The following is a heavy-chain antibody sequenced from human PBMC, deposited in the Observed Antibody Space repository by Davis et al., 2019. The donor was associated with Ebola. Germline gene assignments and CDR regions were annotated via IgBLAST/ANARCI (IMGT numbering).Heavy chain of an antibody. CDR3: ARGINVVTAMRFDY. CDR2: ISGSATST. CDR1: GFTFYRYE. D-gene: IGHD2-21*02. V-gene: IGHV3-48*03. J-gene: IGHJ4*02. Sequence: GESLKISCAASGFTFYRYEMNWVRQAPGKGLEWVSYISGSATSTFYADSVKGRFSISRDNAKNSLYLQMDSLTDEDTAVYYCARGINVVTAMRFDYWGQGTLVTVSS.